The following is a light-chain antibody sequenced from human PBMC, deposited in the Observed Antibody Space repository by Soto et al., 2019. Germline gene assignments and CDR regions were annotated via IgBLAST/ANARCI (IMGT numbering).Light chain of an antibody. V-gene: IGKV1-12*01. CDR1: QGISRF. Sequence: DIQMTQSPSSVSASVGDRVTITCRASQGISRFLAWYQQKSGKAPKFLIYAASSLQSRVLSRFSGSGSGTDFTLTINSLQPEDFANYYCQQTNSFPYTFGQGTKVEIK. CDR2: AAS. CDR3: QQTNSFPYT. J-gene: IGKJ2*01.